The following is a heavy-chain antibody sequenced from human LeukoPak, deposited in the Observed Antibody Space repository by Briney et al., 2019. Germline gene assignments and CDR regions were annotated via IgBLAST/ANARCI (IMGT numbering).Heavy chain of an antibody. Sequence: SGTLSLTCTVSGGSISSYYWSWIRQPPGKGLEWIGYIYYSGSTNYNPSLKSRVTISVDTSKNQFSLKLSSVTAADTAVYYCARDPDPWSGGIWGQGTTVTVSS. V-gene: IGHV4-59*01. J-gene: IGHJ6*02. CDR3: ARDPDPWSGGI. CDR2: IYYSGST. D-gene: IGHD2-15*01. CDR1: GGSISSYY.